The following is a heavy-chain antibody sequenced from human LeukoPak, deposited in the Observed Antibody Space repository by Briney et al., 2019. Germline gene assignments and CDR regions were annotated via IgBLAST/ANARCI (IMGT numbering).Heavy chain of an antibody. Sequence: GRSLRLSCAASGFTFSSYAMHWVRQAPGKGLEWVAVISYDGSNKYYADSVKGRFTISRDNSKNTLYLQMNSLRAEDTAVYYCARGLYDSSGYHDYWGQGTLVTVSS. D-gene: IGHD3-22*01. V-gene: IGHV3-30-3*01. CDR3: ARGLYDSSGYHDY. CDR1: GFTFSSYA. CDR2: ISYDGSNK. J-gene: IGHJ4*02.